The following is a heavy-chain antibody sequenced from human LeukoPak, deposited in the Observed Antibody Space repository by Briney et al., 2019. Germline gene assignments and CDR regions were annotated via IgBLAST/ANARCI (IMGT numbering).Heavy chain of an antibody. Sequence: GGSLRLSCAASGFTFNNYGMHWVRQAPGKGLEWVAAISYDGRNTYYADSVKGRFTVSRDNSRNTLYVQMTSLRAEDMAVYYCVTTWGAHYWYFDLWGRGALVTVSS. V-gene: IGHV3-30*03. D-gene: IGHD1-26*01. CDR1: GFTFNNYG. J-gene: IGHJ2*01. CDR2: ISYDGRNT. CDR3: VTTWGAHYWYFDL.